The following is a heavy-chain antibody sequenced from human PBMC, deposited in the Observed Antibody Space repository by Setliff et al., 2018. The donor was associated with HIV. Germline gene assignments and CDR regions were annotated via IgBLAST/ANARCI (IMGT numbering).Heavy chain of an antibody. D-gene: IGHD5-18*01. J-gene: IGHJ4*02. CDR1: GYAFTVYY. Sequence: ASVKVSCKASGYAFTVYYVHWVRQAPGRGLEWMGWISAHSGNTKYAQRFQDRLTLTRDTSSNTAYMELRSLRSDDTAVYYCARERDARGIQLWLPYFDYWGQGTLVTVSS. V-gene: IGHV1-18*04. CDR2: ISAHSGNT. CDR3: ARERDARGIQLWLPYFDY.